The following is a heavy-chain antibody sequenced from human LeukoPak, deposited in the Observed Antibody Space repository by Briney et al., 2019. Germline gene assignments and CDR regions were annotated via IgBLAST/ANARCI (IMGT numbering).Heavy chain of an antibody. Sequence: ASVKVSCKASGYTFTSYYMHWVRQAPGQGLEWMGIINPSGGSTSYAQKFQGRVTITADESTSTAYMELSSLRSEDTAVYYCARDLSVVTNYFDYWGQGTLVTVSS. CDR2: INPSGGST. CDR1: GYTFTSYY. J-gene: IGHJ4*02. V-gene: IGHV1-46*01. D-gene: IGHD4-23*01. CDR3: ARDLSVVTNYFDY.